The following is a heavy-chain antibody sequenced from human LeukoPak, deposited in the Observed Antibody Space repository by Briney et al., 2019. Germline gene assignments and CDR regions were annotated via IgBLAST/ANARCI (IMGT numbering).Heavy chain of an antibody. Sequence: PSETLSLTCTVSGGSISSGDYYWSWIRQPPGKGLEWNGYIYYSGSTYYNPSLKSRVTVSLDTSKNQFSLKLSSVTAADTAVYYCAKGGWNYGWFDPWGQGTLVTVSS. D-gene: IGHD1-7*01. V-gene: IGHV4-30-4*08. CDR1: GGSISSGDYY. CDR3: AKGGWNYGWFDP. J-gene: IGHJ5*02. CDR2: IYYSGST.